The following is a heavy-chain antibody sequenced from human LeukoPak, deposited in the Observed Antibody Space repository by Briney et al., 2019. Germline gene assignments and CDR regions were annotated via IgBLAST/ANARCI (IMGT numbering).Heavy chain of an antibody. D-gene: IGHD2-21*02. J-gene: IGHJ4*02. Sequence: GGSLRLSCAASGFTFSDYYMSWIRQAPGKGLEWVSYISSSGSTIYYADSVKGRFTISRDNAKNSLYLQMDSLRAEDTAVYYCARAPAYCGGDCYSGGYFDYWGQGTLVTVSS. V-gene: IGHV3-11*01. CDR3: ARAPAYCGGDCYSGGYFDY. CDR2: ISSSGSTI. CDR1: GFTFSDYY.